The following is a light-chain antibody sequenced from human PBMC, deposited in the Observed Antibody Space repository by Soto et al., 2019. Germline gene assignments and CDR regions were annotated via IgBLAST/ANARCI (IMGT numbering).Light chain of an antibody. CDR1: SGSVSTGYH. CDR3: VLYMGGGSYV. V-gene: IGLV8-61*01. Sequence: QTVVTQEPSFSVSPGGTVTLTCGLTSGSVSTGYHPSWYQQTPGQAPRTLIYSTNTRSSGVPDRFSGSILGNKAALTIAGDQEDDESDYYCVLYMGGGSYVFGTGTKLTVL. CDR2: STN. J-gene: IGLJ1*01.